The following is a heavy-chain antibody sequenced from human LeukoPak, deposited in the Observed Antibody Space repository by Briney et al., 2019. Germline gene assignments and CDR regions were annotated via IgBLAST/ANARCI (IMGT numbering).Heavy chain of an antibody. J-gene: IGHJ4*02. V-gene: IGHV4-39*01. CDR1: GGSISSSSYY. CDR3: ARHYYDSSGYRLPTFDY. CDR2: IYYSGST. D-gene: IGHD3-22*01. Sequence: SETLSLTCTVSGGSISSSSYYWGWIRQPPGKGLEWIGSIYYSGSTYYNPSLKSRVTISVDTSKNQFSLKLSSVTAADTAVYYCARHYYDSSGYRLPTFDYWGQGTLVTVSS.